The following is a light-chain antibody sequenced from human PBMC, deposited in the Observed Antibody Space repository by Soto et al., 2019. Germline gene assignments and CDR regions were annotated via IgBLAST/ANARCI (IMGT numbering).Light chain of an antibody. CDR3: QQYGSSPEA. V-gene: IGKV3-20*01. CDR2: GAS. J-gene: IGKJ4*01. Sequence: DIVLTQSPGTLSLSPGERATLSCRASQSVSSSYLAWYQQKPGQAPRLLIYGASSRATGIPDRFSGSGSGTDFSLTISRLEPEDFAVYYWQQYGSSPEAFGGGTKVEIK. CDR1: QSVSSSY.